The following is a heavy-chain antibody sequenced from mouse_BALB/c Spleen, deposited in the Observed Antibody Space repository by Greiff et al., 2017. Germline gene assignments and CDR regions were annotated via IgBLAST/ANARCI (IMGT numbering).Heavy chain of an antibody. CDR1: GFTFSNYW. V-gene: IGHV6-6*02. Sequence: DVMLVESGGGLVQPGGSMKLSCVASGFTFSNYWMNWVRQSPEKGLEWVAEIRLKSNNYATHYAESVKGRFTISRDDSKSSVYLQMNNLRAEDTGIYYCTSPSIYYYGSRSAYWGQGTLVTVSA. D-gene: IGHD1-1*01. CDR2: IRLKSNNYAT. CDR3: TSPSIYYYGSRSAY. J-gene: IGHJ3*01.